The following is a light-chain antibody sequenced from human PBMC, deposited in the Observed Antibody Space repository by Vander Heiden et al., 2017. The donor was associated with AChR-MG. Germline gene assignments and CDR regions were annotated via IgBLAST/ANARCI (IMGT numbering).Light chain of an antibody. V-gene: IGKV1-39*01. Sequence: DIQMTQSPSSLSTSVGDRVTITCRASQSISYFLNWYQQKPGRAPELLIYDASSLRSGVPSRFSGSGSGTDFTLTISRLQPEDFATYYCQQSDKTPRTFGQGTRVEV. J-gene: IGKJ1*01. CDR1: QSISYF. CDR3: QQSDKTPRT. CDR2: DAS.